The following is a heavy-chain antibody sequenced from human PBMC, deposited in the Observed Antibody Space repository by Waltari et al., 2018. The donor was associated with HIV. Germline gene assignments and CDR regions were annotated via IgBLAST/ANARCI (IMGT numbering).Heavy chain of an antibody. CDR1: GYTFTSYG. Sequence: QVHLVQSGAEVKKPGASVKVSCKASGYTFTSYGISWVRQAPGQGLEWMGWISAHNGNTNSARSLQGRCTRTTDTATNTAYMELRSLRSDDTAVYCCARTYYYDSPREFDYWGQGTLVTVSS. CDR2: ISAHNGNT. D-gene: IGHD3-22*01. CDR3: ARTYYYDSPREFDY. J-gene: IGHJ4*02. V-gene: IGHV1-18*01.